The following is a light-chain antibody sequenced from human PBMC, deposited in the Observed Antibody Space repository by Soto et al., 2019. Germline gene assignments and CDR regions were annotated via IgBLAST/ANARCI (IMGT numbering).Light chain of an antibody. CDR3: LLSYTGPSYV. Sequence: QAVVTQEASLTVSPGGTVTLTCGSSTGAVTSDHYPYWLQQKPGQAPRTLIYDTKNKHSWTPARFSGSLLGGKAALTLAGAQPEDEADYYCLLSYTGPSYVFGTGTKVNVL. CDR2: DTK. CDR1: TGAVTSDHY. J-gene: IGLJ1*01. V-gene: IGLV7-46*01.